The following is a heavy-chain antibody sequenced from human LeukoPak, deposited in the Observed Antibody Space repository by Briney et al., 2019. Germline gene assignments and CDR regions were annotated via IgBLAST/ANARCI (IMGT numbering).Heavy chain of an antibody. CDR3: ARATLDIVGATRTFDY. CDR1: GFTFSSYW. J-gene: IGHJ4*02. CDR2: INSDGAST. Sequence: GGSLRLSCAASGFTFSSYWMHWVRQAPGEGLVCVSRINSDGASTTYADSVKGRFTISRDNARNTLYMQMNSLRAEDTAVYYCARATLDIVGATRTFDYWGQGTLVTVSS. V-gene: IGHV3-74*01. D-gene: IGHD2-2*03.